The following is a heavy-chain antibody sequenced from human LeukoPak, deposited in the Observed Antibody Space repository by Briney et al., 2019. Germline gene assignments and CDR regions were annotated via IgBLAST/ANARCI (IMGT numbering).Heavy chain of an antibody. CDR1: GGSISGGGYY. CDR3: AREGDSDAFDI. Sequence: SQTLSLTCTVSGGSISGGGYYWSWIRQPPGKGLEWIGYIYHSGSTYYNPSLKSRVTISVDTSKNQFSLKLSSVTAADTAVYYCAREGDSDAFDIWGQGTMVTVSS. V-gene: IGHV4-30-2*01. J-gene: IGHJ3*02. D-gene: IGHD2-21*01. CDR2: IYHSGST.